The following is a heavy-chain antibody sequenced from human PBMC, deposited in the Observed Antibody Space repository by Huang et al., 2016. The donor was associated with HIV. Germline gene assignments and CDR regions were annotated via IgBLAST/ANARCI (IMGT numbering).Heavy chain of an antibody. Sequence: QEQLVESGGGVVQPGGSLRLSGATSGFSFSHYGMYWVRQAPGKGLELVAFIRFDGGNKHYADSAKGRFTISRDNSKKMLFLEMNSLRGDDTAFYYCATDLGGYSFDYWGQGALVSVSS. CDR1: GFSFSHYG. J-gene: IGHJ4*02. CDR2: IRFDGGNK. CDR3: ATDLGGYSFDY. D-gene: IGHD2-21*02. V-gene: IGHV3-30*02.